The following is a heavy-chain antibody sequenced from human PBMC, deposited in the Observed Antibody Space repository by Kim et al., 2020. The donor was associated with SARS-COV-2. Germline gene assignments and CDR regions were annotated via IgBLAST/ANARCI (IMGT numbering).Heavy chain of an antibody. V-gene: IGHV1-46*01. CDR3: ASSLRARGSSGY. Sequence: SYAQKFQGRVTMTRDTSTSTVYMELSSLRSEDTAVYYCASSLRARGSSGYWGQGTLVTVSS. D-gene: IGHD3-16*01. J-gene: IGHJ4*02.